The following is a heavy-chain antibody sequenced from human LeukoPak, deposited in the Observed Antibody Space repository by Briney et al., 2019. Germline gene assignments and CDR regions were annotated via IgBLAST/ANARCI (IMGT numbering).Heavy chain of an antibody. V-gene: IGHV4-61*02. CDR1: GGSISSGSYY. D-gene: IGHD2-2*01. CDR2: IYTSGST. Sequence: PSQTLSLTCTVSGGSISSGSYYWSWIRQPAGKGLEWIGRIYTSGSTNYNPSLKSRVTISVDTSKNQFSLKLSSVTAADTAVYYCARDVIVVVPAATLYYYYYMDVWGKGTTVTVSS. CDR3: ARDVIVVVPAATLYYYYYMDV. J-gene: IGHJ6*03.